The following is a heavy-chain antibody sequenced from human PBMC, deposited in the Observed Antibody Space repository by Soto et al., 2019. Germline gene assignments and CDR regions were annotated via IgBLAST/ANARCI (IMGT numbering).Heavy chain of an antibody. J-gene: IGHJ4*02. V-gene: IGHV3-23*01. D-gene: IGHD3-3*01. CDR3: AKFLEWLLFGYYFDY. Sequence: PGGSLRLSCAASGFTFSSYAMSWVRQAPGKGLEWVSAISGSGGSTYYADSVKGRFTISRDNSKNTLYLQMNSLRAEDTAVYYCAKFLEWLLFGYYFDYWGQGTLVTVSS. CDR2: ISGSGGST. CDR1: GFTFSSYA.